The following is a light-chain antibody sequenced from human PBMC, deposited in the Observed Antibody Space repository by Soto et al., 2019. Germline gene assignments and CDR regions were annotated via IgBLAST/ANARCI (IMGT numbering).Light chain of an antibody. CDR3: QQHFNGPIT. V-gene: IGKV3-11*01. CDR1: QSISSF. Sequence: EIVLTQSPATLSLSPGERATLSCRASQSISSFLAWYQQKPGQAPRLLIYGAYNRATGIPARFSGSGSGTDFTLTIRSLEPEDFAVYYCQQHFNGPITFGQGTRLEIK. CDR2: GAY. J-gene: IGKJ5*01.